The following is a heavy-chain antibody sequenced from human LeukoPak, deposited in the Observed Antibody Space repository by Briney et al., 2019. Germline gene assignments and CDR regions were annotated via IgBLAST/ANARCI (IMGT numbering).Heavy chain of an antibody. Sequence: ASVKVSCKASGYTFTSYGISWVRQAPGQGLEWMGWISAYNGNTNYAQKIQGRVTTTTDTSTSTAYMELRSLRSDGTAVYYCARLPYDSSSYYIYWGQGTLVTVSS. J-gene: IGHJ4*02. CDR2: ISAYNGNT. D-gene: IGHD3-22*01. CDR3: ARLPYDSSSYYIY. CDR1: GYTFTSYG. V-gene: IGHV1-18*01.